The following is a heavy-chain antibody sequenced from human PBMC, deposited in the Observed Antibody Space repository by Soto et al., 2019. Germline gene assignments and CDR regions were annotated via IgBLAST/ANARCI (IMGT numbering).Heavy chain of an antibody. V-gene: IGHV3-33*01. Sequence: GGSLRLSCAPSGFTFSSYSMHWVRQAPSKGLEWVAVIWYDGSNKYYADSVKGRFTISRDNSKNTLYLQMNSLRPDDTAVYYRARGGEKIAARPYYYYGMGVWGQGTTVAASS. D-gene: IGHD6-6*01. CDR1: GFTFSSYS. J-gene: IGHJ6*02. CDR3: ARGGEKIAARPYYYYGMGV. CDR2: IWYDGSNK.